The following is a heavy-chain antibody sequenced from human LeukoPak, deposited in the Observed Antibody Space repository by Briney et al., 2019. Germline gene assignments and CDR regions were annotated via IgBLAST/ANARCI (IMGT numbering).Heavy chain of an antibody. CDR1: GFTFGDYA. J-gene: IGHJ4*02. CDR2: IRSKAYGGTT. V-gene: IGHV3-49*03. Sequence: PGGSLRPSCTASGFTFGDYAMSWFRQAPGKGLEWVGFIRSKAYGGTTEYAASVKGRFTISRDDSKSITYLQMNSLKTEDTAVYYCTRDRAVRGVPFDYWGQGTLVTVSS. CDR3: TRDRAVRGVPFDY. D-gene: IGHD3-10*01.